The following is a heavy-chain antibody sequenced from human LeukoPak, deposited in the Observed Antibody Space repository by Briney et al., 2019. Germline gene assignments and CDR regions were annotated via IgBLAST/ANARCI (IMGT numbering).Heavy chain of an antibody. CDR3: AKDRREYSYGSFDY. Sequence: PGGSLRLSCAASGFTFSSYGMHWVRQAPGKGLEWVAVISYDGSNKYYADSVKGRFTISRDNSKNTLYLQMNSLRAEDTAAYYCAKDRREYSYGSFDYWGQGTLVTVSS. V-gene: IGHV3-30*18. D-gene: IGHD5-18*01. J-gene: IGHJ4*02. CDR1: GFTFSSYG. CDR2: ISYDGSNK.